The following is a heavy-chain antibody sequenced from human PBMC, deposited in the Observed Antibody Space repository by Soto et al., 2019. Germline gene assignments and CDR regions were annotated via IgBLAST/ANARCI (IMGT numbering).Heavy chain of an antibody. D-gene: IGHD5-12*01. CDR3: ARLEYSGFAAGH. V-gene: IGHV5-51*01. J-gene: IGHJ4*02. CDR2: IYPGDSDT. Sequence: GESLKISCKDSGYSFTNYWIAWVRQMPGKGLEWMGIIYPGDSDTRYSPSFQGQVTISADKSISTAYLQWSSLEASDTAIYYCARLEYSGFAAGHWGQGTLVTVSS. CDR1: GYSFTNYW.